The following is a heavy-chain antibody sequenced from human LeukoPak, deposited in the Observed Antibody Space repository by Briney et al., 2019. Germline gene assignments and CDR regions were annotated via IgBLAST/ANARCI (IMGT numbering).Heavy chain of an antibody. V-gene: IGHV3-64D*09. CDR2: ISSNGGST. CDR1: GFTFSSYA. J-gene: IGHJ4*02. D-gene: IGHD2-2*01. Sequence: GGSLRLSCSASGFTFSSYAMHWVRQARGKGLEYVSAISSNGGSTYYADSVKGRFTISRDNSKNTLYLQMSSLRAEDTAVYYCVKAAGCGSSCDIIDFWGQGTLVTVSS. CDR3: VKAAGCGSSCDIIDF.